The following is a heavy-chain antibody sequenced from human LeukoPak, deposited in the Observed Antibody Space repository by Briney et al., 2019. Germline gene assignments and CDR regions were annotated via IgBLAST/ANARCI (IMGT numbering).Heavy chain of an antibody. CDR3: ALQDLEWLLLY. D-gene: IGHD3-3*01. CDR1: GGSISSYY. CDR2: IYYSGST. J-gene: IGHJ4*02. Sequence: PSETLSLTCTVSGGSISSYYWSWIRQPPGKGLEWIGYIYYSGSTNYNPSLKSRVTISVDTSKNQFSLKLSSVTAADTAVYYCALQDLEWLLLYWGQGTLVTVSS. V-gene: IGHV4-59*01.